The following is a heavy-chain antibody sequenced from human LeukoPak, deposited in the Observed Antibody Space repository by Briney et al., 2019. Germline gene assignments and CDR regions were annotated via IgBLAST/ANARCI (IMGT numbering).Heavy chain of an antibody. V-gene: IGHV1-18*01. D-gene: IGHD3-9*01. J-gene: IGHJ5*02. CDR3: ARADILTGYFLESPRGSLNWFDP. Sequence: GASVKVSCKASGYTFTSYGISWVRQAPGQGLEWMGWISAYNGNTNYAQKLQGRVTMTTDTSTSTAYMELWSLRSDDTAVYYCARADILTGYFLESPRGSLNWFDPWGQGTLVTVSS. CDR1: GYTFTSYG. CDR2: ISAYNGNT.